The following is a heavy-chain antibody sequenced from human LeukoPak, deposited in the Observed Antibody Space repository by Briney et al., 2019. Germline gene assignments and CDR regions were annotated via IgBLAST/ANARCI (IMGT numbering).Heavy chain of an antibody. Sequence: ASAKVSCKASGYTFTSYYMHWVRQAPGQGLEWMGIINPSGGSTSYAQKFQGRVTMTRDMSTSTVYMELSSLRSEDTAVYYCATLVPAAHFDYWGQGTLVTVSS. J-gene: IGHJ4*02. CDR3: ATLVPAAHFDY. D-gene: IGHD2-2*01. V-gene: IGHV1-46*01. CDR1: GYTFTSYY. CDR2: INPSGGST.